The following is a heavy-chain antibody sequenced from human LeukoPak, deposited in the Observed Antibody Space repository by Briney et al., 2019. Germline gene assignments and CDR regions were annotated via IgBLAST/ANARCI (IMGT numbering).Heavy chain of an antibody. V-gene: IGHV3-23*01. Sequence: GGSLRLSCAASGFTLSSHTMNWVRQAPGRGLEWVSAISTNDIQYADSVKGRFTISRDNSKNTLYLQMNSLRAEDTAIYYCAKTYRAARTAFDHWGQGTLVTVSS. J-gene: IGHJ4*02. CDR3: AKTYRAARTAFDH. D-gene: IGHD6-6*01. CDR2: ISTNDI. CDR1: GFTLSSHT.